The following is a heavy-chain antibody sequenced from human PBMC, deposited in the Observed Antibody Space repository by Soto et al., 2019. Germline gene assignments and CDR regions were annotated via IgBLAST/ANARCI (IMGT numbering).Heavy chain of an antibody. D-gene: IGHD3-22*01. Sequence: ASVKVSCKASGYTFASYYMHWVRQAPGQGLEWMGIINPSGGSTSYAQKFQGRVTMTRDTSTSTVYMELSSLRSEDTAVYYCARVPYYDSSGYYFDYWGQGTLVTVSS. V-gene: IGHV1-46*01. CDR3: ARVPYYDSSGYYFDY. CDR1: GYTFASYY. CDR2: INPSGGST. J-gene: IGHJ4*02.